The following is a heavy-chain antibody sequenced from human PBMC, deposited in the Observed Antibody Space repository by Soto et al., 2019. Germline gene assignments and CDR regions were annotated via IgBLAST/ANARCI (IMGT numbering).Heavy chain of an antibody. CDR2: ISTNRGST. CDR3: VKGEYYYDSSGYYPFDY. J-gene: IGHJ4*02. V-gene: IGHV3-64D*06. Sequence: GGSLRLSCSASGFTFSIYAMHWVRQAPGKGLEYVSSISTNRGSTDYADSVKGRFTISRDNSKNTVYLQMSSLRVEDTAVYYCVKGEYYYDSSGYYPFDYWGQGTLVTVSS. CDR1: GFTFSIYA. D-gene: IGHD3-22*01.